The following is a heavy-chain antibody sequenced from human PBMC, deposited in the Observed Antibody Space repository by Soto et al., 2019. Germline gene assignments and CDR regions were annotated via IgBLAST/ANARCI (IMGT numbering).Heavy chain of an antibody. CDR1: GLTLSRHA. J-gene: IGHJ4*02. CDR2: LNPSGSNT. CDR3: VSWASAHFDY. Sequence: GGSLRLSCAASGLTLSRHAMTWARQAPGKGLEWVATLNPSGSNTHYADSVKGRFTISRDNSRNTVDLQMNNLRAEDTALYYCVSWASAHFDYWGQGTLVTVSS. V-gene: IGHV3-23*01. D-gene: IGHD7-27*01.